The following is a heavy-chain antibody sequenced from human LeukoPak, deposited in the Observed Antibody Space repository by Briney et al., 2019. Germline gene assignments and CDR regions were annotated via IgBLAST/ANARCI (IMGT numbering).Heavy chain of an antibody. Sequence: ASVKVSCKASGYTFTGYYMHWVRQAPGQGLEWMGWINPNSGGTNYAQKFQGRVTMTRDTSISTAYMELSRLRSDDTAVYYCARQRANSGYDPEFDYWGQGTLVTVSS. V-gene: IGHV1-2*02. CDR3: ARQRANSGYDPEFDY. D-gene: IGHD5-12*01. CDR1: GYTFTGYY. J-gene: IGHJ4*02. CDR2: INPNSGGT.